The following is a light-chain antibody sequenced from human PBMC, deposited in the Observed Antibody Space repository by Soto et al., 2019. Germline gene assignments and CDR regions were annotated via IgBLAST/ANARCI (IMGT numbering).Light chain of an antibody. CDR1: QSVSSY. CDR2: DAS. V-gene: IGKV3-11*01. Sequence: EIVLTQSPATLSLSPGERATLSCRASQSVSSYLAWYQQKPGQAPRLLIYDASNRATDIPARFSGSGSGTYFALTISSLEPEDFAVYYCQQRSNWPSTFGGGTKVEIK. J-gene: IGKJ4*01. CDR3: QQRSNWPST.